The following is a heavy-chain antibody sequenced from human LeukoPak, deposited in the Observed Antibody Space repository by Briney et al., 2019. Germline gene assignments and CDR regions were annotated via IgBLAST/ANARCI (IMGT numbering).Heavy chain of an antibody. J-gene: IGHJ4*02. Sequence: PGGSLRLSCAASGLTVSRNYMSWVRQAPGKGLEWVPVIYSGGNTYYADSVKGRFTISRDNSKNTLYLQMNSLRAEDTAVYYCARVSGDYTYYFDYWGQGTLVTVSS. V-gene: IGHV3-66*01. CDR2: IYSGGNT. CDR1: GLTVSRNY. D-gene: IGHD4-17*01. CDR3: ARVSGDYTYYFDY.